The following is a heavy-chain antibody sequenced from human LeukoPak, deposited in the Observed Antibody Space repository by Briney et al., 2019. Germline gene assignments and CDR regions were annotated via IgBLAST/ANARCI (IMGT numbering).Heavy chain of an antibody. D-gene: IGHD6-13*01. CDR3: ARSGYSFDY. Sequence: PGGSLTLSCAASGFTFSSFWMHWVRQVPGKGLVWVSRINSDGSSATYADSVKGRFTISRDNAQNTLYLQMNSLRAEDTAVYYCARSGYSFDYWGQGSLVTVSS. CDR2: INSDGSSA. J-gene: IGHJ4*02. CDR1: GFTFSSFW. V-gene: IGHV3-74*03.